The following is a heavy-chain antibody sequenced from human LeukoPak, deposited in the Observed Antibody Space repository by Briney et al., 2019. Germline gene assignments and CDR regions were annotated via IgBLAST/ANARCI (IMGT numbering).Heavy chain of an antibody. J-gene: IGHJ5*02. CDR1: GGSFSGYY. Sequence: SETLSLTCAVYGGSFSGYYWSWIRQPPGKGLEWIGEINHSASTNYNPSLKSRVTISVDTSKNQFSLKLSSVTAADTAVYYCARGHREGITGTHWFDPWGQGTLVTVSS. D-gene: IGHD1-7*01. CDR3: ARGHREGITGTHWFDP. V-gene: IGHV4-34*01. CDR2: INHSAST.